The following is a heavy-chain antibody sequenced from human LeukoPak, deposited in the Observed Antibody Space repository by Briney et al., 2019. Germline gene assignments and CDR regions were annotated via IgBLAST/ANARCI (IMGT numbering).Heavy chain of an antibody. J-gene: IGHJ3*02. CDR1: GGSISSGSYY. Sequence: SQTLSLTCTVSGGSISSGSYYWSWIRQPAGKGLEWIGRIYTSGSTNYNPSLKSRVTISVDTSKNQFSLKLSSVTAADTAVYYCAAQAHGITFDIWGQGTMVTVSS. CDR2: IYTSGST. V-gene: IGHV4-61*02. D-gene: IGHD3-16*01. CDR3: AAQAHGITFDI.